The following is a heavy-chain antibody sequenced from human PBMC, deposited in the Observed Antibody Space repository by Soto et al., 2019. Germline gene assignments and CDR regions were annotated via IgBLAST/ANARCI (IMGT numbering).Heavy chain of an antibody. D-gene: IGHD2-2*01. V-gene: IGHV6-1*01. J-gene: IGHJ3*02. CDR1: GDIVSSNSAA. CDR3: ARDHLYCSSTSCYFNDAFDI. CDR2: TYYRSKWYN. Sequence: SQTLSLTCAISGDIVSSNSAAWNWTRQSPSRGLEWLGRTYYRSKWYNDYAVSVKSRITINPDTSKNQFSLQLNSVTPEDTAVYYCARDHLYCSSTSCYFNDAFDIWGQGTMVTVSS.